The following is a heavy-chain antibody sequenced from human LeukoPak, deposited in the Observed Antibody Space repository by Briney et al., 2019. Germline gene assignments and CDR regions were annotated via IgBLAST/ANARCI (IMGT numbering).Heavy chain of an antibody. CDR3: ARSIVVVPAPTERYNWFDP. D-gene: IGHD2-2*01. CDR1: GGSISTTGYF. J-gene: IGHJ5*02. CDR2: IYHSGST. Sequence: TSETLSLTCTVSGGSISTTGYFWGWVRQPPGKGLEWIGEIYHSGSTNYNPSLKSRVTISVDKSKNQFSLKLSSVTAADTAVYYCARSIVVVPAPTERYNWFDPWGQGTLVTVSS. V-gene: IGHV4-39*07.